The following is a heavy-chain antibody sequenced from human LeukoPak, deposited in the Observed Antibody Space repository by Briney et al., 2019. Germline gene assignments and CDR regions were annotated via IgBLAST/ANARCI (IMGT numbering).Heavy chain of an antibody. CDR2: ISYDGTNK. Sequence: TGGSLRLSCAASGFNFSRNAIHWVRQAPGKGLEWVAVISYDGTNKYYGDSVKGRFTISRDNSKNTLSLQMNSLRAEDTAAYYCARDRRWFGELLVDAFDIWGQGTMVTVSS. CDR3: ARDRRWFGELLVDAFDI. CDR1: GFNFSRNA. V-gene: IGHV3-30*03. J-gene: IGHJ3*02. D-gene: IGHD3-10*01.